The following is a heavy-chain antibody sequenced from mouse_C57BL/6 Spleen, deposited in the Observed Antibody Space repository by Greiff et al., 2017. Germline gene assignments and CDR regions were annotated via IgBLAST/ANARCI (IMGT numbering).Heavy chain of an antibody. CDR1: GFNIKDDY. V-gene: IGHV14-4*01. J-gene: IGHJ3*01. D-gene: IGHD2-2*01. CDR2: IDPEYGDT. Sequence: EVQLQQSGAELVRPGASVKLSCTASGFNIKDDYMHWVKQRPEQGLEWIGWIDPEYGDTEYASKFQGKATITAATSSNTAYLQLSSLTSEDTAVYDSTTRSTMVTTRKFAYWGQGTLVTVAA. CDR3: TTRSTMVTTRKFAY.